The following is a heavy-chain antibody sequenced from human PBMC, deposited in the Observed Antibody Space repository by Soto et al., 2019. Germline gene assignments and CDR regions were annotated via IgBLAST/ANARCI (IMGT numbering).Heavy chain of an antibody. CDR3: ASDY. Sequence: EVQLVESGGGLVKPGGSLRLSCAASGFTFSSYSMEWVRQAPGKGLEWVSSISDSGSHKYYADSVKGRFTISRDNAKNSLYLQMNGLGADDTAVYYCASDYWGQGTLVTVSS. CDR1: GFTFSSYS. J-gene: IGHJ4*02. V-gene: IGHV3-21*02. CDR2: ISDSGSHK.